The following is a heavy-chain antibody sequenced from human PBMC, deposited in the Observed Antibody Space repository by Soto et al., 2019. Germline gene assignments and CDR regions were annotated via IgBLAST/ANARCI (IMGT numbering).Heavy chain of an antibody. CDR3: AYAYDFLSGTNWFDP. D-gene: IGHD3-3*01. J-gene: IGHJ5*02. V-gene: IGHV2-5*02. CDR1: GFSLSTSGVG. Sequence: QITLKESGPTLMKPTQTLTLTCTFSGFSLSTSGVGVVWIRQPPGKALEWLALIYWDDAKRYSPSLRSRLTITKDTSKTQVVLTMTNMGPMDTGTYYCAYAYDFLSGTNWFDPWGQGTLVTVSS. CDR2: IYWDDAK.